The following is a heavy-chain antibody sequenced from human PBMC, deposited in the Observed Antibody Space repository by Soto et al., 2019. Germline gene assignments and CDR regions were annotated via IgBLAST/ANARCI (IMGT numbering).Heavy chain of an antibody. CDR2: INTGNGDT. J-gene: IGHJ5*01. Sequence: QVQLVQSGPEVKQPGASVRISCQASGYSFTHFEMHWVRQAPGQRLEWMGLINTGNGDTKYSQKFQGRVTFTRDTSASTASLDLGGLTSDDSSFYFWARGLTRLDSVGQGTLVTVSS. CDR3: ARGLTRLDS. D-gene: IGHD7-27*01. CDR1: GYSFTHFE. V-gene: IGHV1-3*04.